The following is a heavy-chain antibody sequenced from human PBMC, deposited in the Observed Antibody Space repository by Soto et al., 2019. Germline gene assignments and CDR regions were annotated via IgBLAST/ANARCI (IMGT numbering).Heavy chain of an antibody. CDR3: ARDPGRINLDY. CDR1: GGTFSSYT. J-gene: IGHJ4*02. D-gene: IGHD3-10*01. V-gene: IGHV1-69*08. CDR2: IIPILGIA. Sequence: QVQLVQSGAEVKKPGSSVKVSCKASGGTFSSYTISWVRQAPGQGLEWMGRIIPILGIANYAQKFQGRVTITADKATSTAYMELSSLRSEDTAVYYCARDPGRINLDYWGQGTLVTVSS.